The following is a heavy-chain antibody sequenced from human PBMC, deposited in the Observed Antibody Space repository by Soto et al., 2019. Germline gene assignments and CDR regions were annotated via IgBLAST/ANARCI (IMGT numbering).Heavy chain of an antibody. V-gene: IGHV4-59*01. CDR1: GCSISSYY. Sequence: SETLSLTCTVSGCSISSYYWSWIRQPPGKGLEWIGYIYYSGSTNYNPSLKSRVTISVDTSKNQFSLKLSSVTAADTAVYYCASYDSSGRFDYWGQGTLVTVSS. CDR2: IYYSGST. D-gene: IGHD3-22*01. J-gene: IGHJ4*02. CDR3: ASYDSSGRFDY.